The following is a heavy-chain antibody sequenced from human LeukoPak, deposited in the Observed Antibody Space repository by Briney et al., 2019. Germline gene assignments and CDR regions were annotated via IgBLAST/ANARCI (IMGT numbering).Heavy chain of an antibody. V-gene: IGHV4-4*08. Sequence: SETLSLTCTVSGGSISSYYWSWIRQPPGKGLEWIGYIYTSGITNYNPSLKSRVTISVDTSENQFSLKLTSVTAADTAVYYCARRLDDWGQGTLVTVSS. J-gene: IGHJ4*02. CDR1: GGSISSYY. CDR3: ARRLDD. CDR2: IYTSGIT.